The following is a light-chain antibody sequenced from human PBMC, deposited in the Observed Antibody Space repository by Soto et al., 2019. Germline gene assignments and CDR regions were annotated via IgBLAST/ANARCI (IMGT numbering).Light chain of an antibody. CDR2: GAS. CDR3: QQYHHWPPST. Sequence: EIVITQYPAKRSVSPGEGAPFSCRASQSVSSNLAWYQQKPGQAPRLLIYGASTRANGIPARFSGSGSGTELTLTISTLQSEDFAVYYCQQYHHWPPSTFGQGTRLEIK. CDR1: QSVSSN. J-gene: IGKJ5*01. V-gene: IGKV3-15*01.